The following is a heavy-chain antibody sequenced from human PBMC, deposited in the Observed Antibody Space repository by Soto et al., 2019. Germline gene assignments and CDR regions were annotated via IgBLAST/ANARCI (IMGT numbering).Heavy chain of an antibody. Sequence: EVQLVESGGGLVKPGGSLRLSCAASRFTFSRYSMNWVRQAPGKGLEWVSSISGSSSYIYYADSVKGRFTISRDNAKNSLYLQMNSLRAEDTAVYYCASSDYGDYVSFDYWGQGTLVTVSS. CDR2: ISGSSSYI. J-gene: IGHJ4*02. CDR3: ASSDYGDYVSFDY. V-gene: IGHV3-21*01. D-gene: IGHD4-17*01. CDR1: RFTFSRYS.